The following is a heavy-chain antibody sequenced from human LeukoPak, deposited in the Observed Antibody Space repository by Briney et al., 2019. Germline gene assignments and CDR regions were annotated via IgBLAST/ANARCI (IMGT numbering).Heavy chain of an antibody. J-gene: IGHJ4*02. V-gene: IGHV3-53*01. CDR1: GFTVSSNY. CDR2: IYSGGST. D-gene: IGHD3-10*01. CDR3: AKDLAKYGSGSYYNRGEFDY. Sequence: GGSLRLSCAASGFTVSSNYMSWVRQAPGKGLEWVSVIYSGGSTYYADSVKGRFTISRDNSKDTLYLQMNSLRAEDTAVYYCAKDLAKYGSGSYYNRGEFDYWGQGTLVTVSS.